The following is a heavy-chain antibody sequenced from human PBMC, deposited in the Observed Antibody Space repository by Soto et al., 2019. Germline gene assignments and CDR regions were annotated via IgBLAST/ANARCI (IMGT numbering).Heavy chain of an antibody. V-gene: IGHV4-31*03. D-gene: IGHD3-22*01. CDR3: ASTTSDSSGYSDYFDY. Sequence: SETLSLTCTVSGGSISSGGYYWSWIRQHPGKGLEWIGYIYYSGSTYYNPSLKSRVTISVDTSKNQFSLKLSSVTAADTAVYYCASTTSDSSGYSDYFDYWGQGTLVTVSS. CDR1: GGSISSGGYY. CDR2: IYYSGST. J-gene: IGHJ4*02.